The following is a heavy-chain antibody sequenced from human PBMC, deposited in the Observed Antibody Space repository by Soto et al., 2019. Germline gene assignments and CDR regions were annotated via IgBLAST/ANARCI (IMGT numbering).Heavy chain of an antibody. CDR1: GFTFDDHA. J-gene: IGHJ4*02. Sequence: VQLVESGGGLVRPGGSLRLSCAASGFTFDDHAMHWVRQAPGKGLEWISAITWNSVALDYADSVKGRFTISRDNAKNPLYLQMNSLRPDDTALYYCAKDRVREFDGWGQGTLVTVSS. D-gene: IGHD3-9*01. V-gene: IGHV3-9*01. CDR3: AKDRVREFDG. CDR2: ITWNSVAL.